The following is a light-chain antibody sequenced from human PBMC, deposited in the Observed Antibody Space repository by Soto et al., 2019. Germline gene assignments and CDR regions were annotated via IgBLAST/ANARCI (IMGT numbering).Light chain of an antibody. Sequence: HSVLTQPPSASGTPLQRVTISCSGSSSNIGSNTVNWYQQLPGTAPKLLIYSNNQRPSRVPDRFSGSKSGTSASLAISGLQSEDEADYFCAAWDDSLNGYVFGTGTKVTVL. V-gene: IGLV1-44*01. CDR3: AAWDDSLNGYV. CDR1: SSNIGSNT. J-gene: IGLJ1*01. CDR2: SNN.